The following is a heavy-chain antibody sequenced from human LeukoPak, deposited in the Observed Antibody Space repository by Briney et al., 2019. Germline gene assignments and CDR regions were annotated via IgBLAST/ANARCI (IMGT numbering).Heavy chain of an antibody. V-gene: IGHV5-51*01. CDR3: ARPSYCGGTRRQVPFDY. CDR1: GYRFSINW. Sequence: GESLKISCKGSGYRFSINWIAWVRQKPGKGLEWMGIIYAGDSDITYSPSFQGQVTISGDKSITTAYLEWSSLKASDSAMYNCARPSYCGGTRRQVPFDYWGQGTLVTVSS. CDR2: IYAGDSDI. D-gene: IGHD2-21*01. J-gene: IGHJ4*02.